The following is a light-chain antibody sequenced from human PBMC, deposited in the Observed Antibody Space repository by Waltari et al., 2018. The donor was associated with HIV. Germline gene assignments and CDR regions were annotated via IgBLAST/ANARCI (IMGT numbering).Light chain of an antibody. J-gene: IGKJ1*01. Sequence: ETVMTQSPATLSMSPGERATLSCRASQSVSSGLAWYQQKPGQAPRLLIYDASTRATGIPARFSGVGSGTEFTLTISSLQSEDFAVYYCLQYNKWPRTFGQGTQVEI. CDR3: LQYNKWPRT. CDR2: DAS. CDR1: QSVSSG. V-gene: IGKV3-15*01.